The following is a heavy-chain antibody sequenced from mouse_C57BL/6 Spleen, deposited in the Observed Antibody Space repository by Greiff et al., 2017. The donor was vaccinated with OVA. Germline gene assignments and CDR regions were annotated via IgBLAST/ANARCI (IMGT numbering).Heavy chain of an antibody. J-gene: IGHJ4*01. CDR2: IDPSDSYT. CDR1: GYTFTSYW. Sequence: LQESGAELVMPGASVKLSCKASGYTFTSYWMHWVKQRPGQGLEWIGEIDPSDSYTNYNQKFKGKSTLTVDKSSSTAYMQLSSLTSEDSAVYYCARRGTVYYYAMDYWGRGTSVTVSS. CDR3: ARRGTVYYYAMDY. V-gene: IGHV1-69*01. D-gene: IGHD1-1*01.